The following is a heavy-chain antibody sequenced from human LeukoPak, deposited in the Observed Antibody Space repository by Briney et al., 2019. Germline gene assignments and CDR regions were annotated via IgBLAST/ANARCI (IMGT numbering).Heavy chain of an antibody. Sequence: GGSLRLSCAASEFTVSSNYMSWVRQAPGKGLEWVSVIYSGDSTNYADSVKGRFTISRDSSKNTLYLQMNSLRAEDTAVYYCARWGTDYGDAFDIWGQGTMVIVSS. V-gene: IGHV3-66*02. J-gene: IGHJ3*02. CDR2: IYSGDST. D-gene: IGHD4-17*01. CDR3: ARWGTDYGDAFDI. CDR1: EFTVSSNY.